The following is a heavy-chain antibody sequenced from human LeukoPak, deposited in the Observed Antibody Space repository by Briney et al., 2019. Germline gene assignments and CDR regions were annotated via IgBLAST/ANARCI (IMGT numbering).Heavy chain of an antibody. J-gene: IGHJ5*02. CDR1: GGSISSYY. Sequence: SETLSLTCTVSGGSISSYYWSWIRQPPGKGLEWIGYIYYSGSTNYNPSLKSRVTISVDTSKNQFSLKLSSVTAADTAVYYRARVHSSWYVNWFDPWGQGTLVTVSS. CDR2: IYYSGST. D-gene: IGHD6-13*01. V-gene: IGHV4-59*01. CDR3: ARVHSSWYVNWFDP.